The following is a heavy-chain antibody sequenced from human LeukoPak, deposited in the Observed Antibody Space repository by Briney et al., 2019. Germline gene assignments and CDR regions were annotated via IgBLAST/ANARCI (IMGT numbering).Heavy chain of an antibody. CDR1: GFTFSSYS. J-gene: IGHJ4*02. V-gene: IGHV3-21*01. Sequence: GGSLRLSCAASGFTFSSYSVNWVRQAPGKGLEWVSSISSSSSYIYYADSVKGRLTISRDNAKNSLYLQMNSLRAEDTAVYYCARGGDGYYDSSGYYYPTNSDYWGQGTLVTVSS. CDR2: ISSSSSYI. D-gene: IGHD3-22*01. CDR3: ARGGDGYYDSSGYYYPTNSDY.